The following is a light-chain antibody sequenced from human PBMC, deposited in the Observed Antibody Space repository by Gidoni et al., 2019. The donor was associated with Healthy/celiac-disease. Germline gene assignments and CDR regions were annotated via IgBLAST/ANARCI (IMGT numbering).Light chain of an antibody. CDR1: QSISSY. Sequence: DIQMTQSPSSLSASVGDRVTITCRASQSISSYLNWYQQKPGKAPKLLIYAASSLHSGVPSMFSGSGSGTDFTLTISILQPEDFATYYCQQSYSTPITFXQXTRLEIK. CDR3: QQSYSTPIT. CDR2: AAS. V-gene: IGKV1-39*01. J-gene: IGKJ5*01.